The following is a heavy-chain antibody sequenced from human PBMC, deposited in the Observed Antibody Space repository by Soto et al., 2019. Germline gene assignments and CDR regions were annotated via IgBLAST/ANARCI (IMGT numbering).Heavy chain of an antibody. Sequence: ASVKVSCKASGYTFTSYDINWVRQATGQGLELMGWMNPHSGNTGYAQKFQGRITMTRNTSISTAYMELSSLRSEDTAVYYCAVASIVVVPAAIPKWGQGTPVTVS. CDR1: GYTFTSYD. CDR2: MNPHSGNT. CDR3: AVASIVVVPAAIPK. V-gene: IGHV1-8*01. J-gene: IGHJ4*02. D-gene: IGHD2-2*01.